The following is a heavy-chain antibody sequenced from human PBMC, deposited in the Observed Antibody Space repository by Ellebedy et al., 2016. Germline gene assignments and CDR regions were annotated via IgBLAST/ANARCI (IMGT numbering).Heavy chain of an antibody. J-gene: IGHJ5*02. CDR3: ARAYYGSGSYIQFDP. CDR2: IYHSGST. CDR1: GGSISSGGYS. Sequence: SETLSLXXAVSGGSISSGGYSWSWIRQPPGKGLEWIGYIYHSGSTYYNPSLKSRVTISVDRSKNQFSLKLSSVTAADTAVYYCARAYYGSGSYIQFDPWGQGTLVTVSS. D-gene: IGHD3-10*01. V-gene: IGHV4-30-2*01.